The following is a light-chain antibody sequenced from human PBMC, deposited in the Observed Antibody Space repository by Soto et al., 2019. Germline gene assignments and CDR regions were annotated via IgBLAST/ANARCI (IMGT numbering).Light chain of an antibody. CDR1: QSVLCSSNNKNY. V-gene: IGKV4-1*01. CDR2: WAS. J-gene: IGKJ4*01. CDR3: QQYYSTPPT. Sequence: DTVMTQSPDSLAVSLGERATINCKSSQSVLCSSNNKNYLAWYQQKPGQPPKLLIYWASTRESGVPDRFSGSGSGTDFTLTISSLQAEDVAVYYCQQYYSTPPTFGGGTKVEIK.